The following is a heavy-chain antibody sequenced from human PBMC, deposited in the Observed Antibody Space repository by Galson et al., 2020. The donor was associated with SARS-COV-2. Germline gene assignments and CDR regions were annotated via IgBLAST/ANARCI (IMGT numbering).Heavy chain of an antibody. D-gene: IGHD1-26*01. CDR1: GYTLTELS. J-gene: IGHJ4*02. V-gene: IGHV1-24*01. CDR2: FDPEDGET. Sequence: ASVKVSCKVSGYTLTELSMHWVRQAPGKGLEWMGGFDPEDGETIYAQKFQGRVTMTEDTSTDTAYMELSSLRSEDTAVYYCATSSSLVGATIGKWDYWGQGTLVTVSS. CDR3: ATSSSLVGATIGKWDY.